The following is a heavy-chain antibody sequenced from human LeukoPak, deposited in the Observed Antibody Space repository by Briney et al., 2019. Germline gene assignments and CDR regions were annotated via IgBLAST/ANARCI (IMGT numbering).Heavy chain of an antibody. CDR1: GGSISSTSYY. V-gene: IGHV4-61*01. CDR3: ARGRWGIAAAGTSY. D-gene: IGHD6-13*01. J-gene: IGHJ4*02. CDR2: IYYSGST. Sequence: PSETLSLTCTVSGGSISSTSYYWSWIRQPPGKGLEWIGYIYYSGSTNYNPSLKSRVTMSVDTSKNQFSLRLSSVTAADTAVYYCARGRWGIAAAGTSYWGQGTLVAVSS.